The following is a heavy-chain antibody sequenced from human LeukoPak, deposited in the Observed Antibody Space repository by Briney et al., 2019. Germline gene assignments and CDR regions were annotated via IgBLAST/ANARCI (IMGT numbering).Heavy chain of an antibody. D-gene: IGHD2-2*01. Sequence: PSETLSLTCTVSGGSISSGSYYWSWIRQPAGKGLEWIGRIYTSGSTNHNPSLKSRVTISVDTSKNQFSLKLSSVTAADTAVYYCARDVCGSASCYVDYWGQGTLVTVSS. V-gene: IGHV4-61*02. CDR1: GGSISSGSYY. CDR2: IYTSGST. J-gene: IGHJ4*02. CDR3: ARDVCGSASCYVDY.